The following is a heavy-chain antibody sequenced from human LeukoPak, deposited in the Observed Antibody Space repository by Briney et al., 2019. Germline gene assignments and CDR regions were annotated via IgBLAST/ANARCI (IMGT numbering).Heavy chain of an antibody. CDR3: AKYFETGYDSSGYYFDY. J-gene: IGHJ4*02. V-gene: IGHV3-23*01. CDR1: GFTFSSYA. D-gene: IGHD3-22*01. Sequence: PGGSLRLSCAASGFTFSSYAMSWVRQAPGKGLEWVSAISGSGGSTYYADSVKGRFTISRDNSKNTLYLQMNSLRAEDTAVYYCAKYFETGYDSSGYYFDYWGQGTLVTVSS. CDR2: ISGSGGST.